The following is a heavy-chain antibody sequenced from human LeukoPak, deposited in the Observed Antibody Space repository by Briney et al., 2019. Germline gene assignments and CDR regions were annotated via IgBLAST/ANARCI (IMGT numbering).Heavy chain of an antibody. V-gene: IGHV3-30*02. CDR3: VKDQDYDFWSGYSYFDY. CDR1: GFTFSSYG. Sequence: GGSLRLSCAASGFTFSSYGMHWVRQAPGKGLEWVAFIRYDGSNKYYADSVKGRFTISRDNSKNTLYLQMNSLRAEDTAVYYCVKDQDYDFWSGYSYFDYWGQGTLVTVSS. CDR2: IRYDGSNK. D-gene: IGHD3-3*01. J-gene: IGHJ4*02.